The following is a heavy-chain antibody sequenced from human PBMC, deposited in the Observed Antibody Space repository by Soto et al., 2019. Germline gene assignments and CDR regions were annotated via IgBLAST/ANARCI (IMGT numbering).Heavy chain of an antibody. J-gene: IGHJ5*02. CDR3: ARLGPYGSESYSFRYNWFDP. V-gene: IGHV3-53*01. Sequence: PGGSLRLSCAASGFTVSTSQMNWVRQAPGKGLEWVSVIYSGGSSYYAVSVKGRFTISRDNSKNTLYLQMNSLRAEDTAVYYCARLGPYGSESYSFRYNWFDPWAQGTLVTVSS. CDR2: IYSGGSS. CDR1: GFTVSTSQ. D-gene: IGHD3-10*01.